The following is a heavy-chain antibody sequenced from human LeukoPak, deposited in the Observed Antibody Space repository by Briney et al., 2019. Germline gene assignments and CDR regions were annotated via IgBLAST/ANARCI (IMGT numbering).Heavy chain of an antibody. Sequence: ASVKVSCKASGYTFTGYYMHWVRQAPGQGLEWMGWINPNSGGTNYAQKFQGRVTMTRDTSISTAYMELSRLRSDDTAVYYCASLRPIKSSIAARPAFDYWGQGTLVTVSS. J-gene: IGHJ4*02. CDR1: GYTFTGYY. V-gene: IGHV1-2*02. CDR2: INPNSGGT. CDR3: ASLRPIKSSIAARPAFDY. D-gene: IGHD6-6*01.